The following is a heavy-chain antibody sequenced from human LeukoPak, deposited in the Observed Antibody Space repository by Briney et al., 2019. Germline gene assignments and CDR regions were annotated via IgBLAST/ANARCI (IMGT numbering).Heavy chain of an antibody. D-gene: IGHD3-22*01. CDR1: GYTFTSYY. V-gene: IGHV1-2*06. J-gene: IGHJ4*02. Sequence: ASVKVSCKASGYTFTSYYIHWVRQAPGQGLEWMGLINPNSGGTNYAQKFQGRVTMTRDTSISTAYMELSSLRSDDTAVYYRARVYYDSSGYYFVDFDYWGQGTLVTVSS. CDR2: INPNSGGT. CDR3: ARVYYDSSGYYFVDFDY.